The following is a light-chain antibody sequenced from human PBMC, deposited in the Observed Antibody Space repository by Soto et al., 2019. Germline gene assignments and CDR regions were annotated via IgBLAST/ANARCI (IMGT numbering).Light chain of an antibody. V-gene: IGKV3-15*01. Sequence: EIVMTQSPATLSVSPGERATLSCRASQSISSNLAWYQQKPGQPPRLLIYGAATRATGIPARFSGSGSGTEFTLTISSLQSEDFAVYYCQQYNKWPPWTFGQGTKVEIK. CDR3: QQYNKWPPWT. CDR1: QSISSN. CDR2: GAA. J-gene: IGKJ1*01.